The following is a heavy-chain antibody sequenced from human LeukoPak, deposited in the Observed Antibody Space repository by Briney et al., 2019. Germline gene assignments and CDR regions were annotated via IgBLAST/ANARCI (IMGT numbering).Heavy chain of an antibody. D-gene: IGHD3-10*01. CDR2: INPSGGST. CDR1: GYTFTSYY. J-gene: IGHJ5*02. CDR3: ARDAPPGVGGVIRWLDP. V-gene: IGHV1-46*01. Sequence: ASVKVSCKASGYTFTSYYMHWVRQAPGQGLEWMGIINPSGGSTSYAQKFQGRVTITTDESTSTAYMELSSLRSEDTAVYYCARDAPPGVGGVIRWLDPWGQGALVTVSA.